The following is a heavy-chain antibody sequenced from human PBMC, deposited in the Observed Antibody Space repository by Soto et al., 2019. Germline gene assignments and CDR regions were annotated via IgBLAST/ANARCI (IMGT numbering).Heavy chain of an antibody. Sequence: EVQLVESGGGLVQPGGSLRLSCAASGFTFSSYWMHWVRQAPGKGLVWVSRINSDGSSTSYADSVKGRFTISRDNAKNRLHLQMNSPRAEDTAVYYCIRRSRVVAAATREDYWGQGTLVTVSP. V-gene: IGHV3-74*01. CDR3: IRRSRVVAAATREDY. CDR1: GFTFSSYW. J-gene: IGHJ4*02. D-gene: IGHD2-15*01. CDR2: INSDGSST.